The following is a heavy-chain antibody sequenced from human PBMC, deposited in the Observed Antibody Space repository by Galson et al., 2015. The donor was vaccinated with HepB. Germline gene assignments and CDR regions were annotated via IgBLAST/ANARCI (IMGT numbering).Heavy chain of an antibody. CDR3: ARIPGQQHPYYFDL. Sequence: SLRLSCAASGLTFSNYAMTWVRQAPGKRLEWVSVIIGSGSRTYYADSVKGRFTISRDNSKNTLYLQMISLTAEDTAIYSCARIPGQQHPYYFDLWGQGTLVTVSS. D-gene: IGHD6-13*01. V-gene: IGHV3-23*01. J-gene: IGHJ4*02. CDR1: GLTFSNYA. CDR2: IIGSGSRT.